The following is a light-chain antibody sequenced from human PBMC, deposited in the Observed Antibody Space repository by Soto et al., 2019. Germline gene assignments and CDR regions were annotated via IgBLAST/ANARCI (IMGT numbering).Light chain of an antibody. CDR2: KAS. Sequence: DIQRTQSPSALSASIGDKVTITCRPSHRIGVWLAWYQQKPGKAPKVLIYKASGLETWVPSRFSGSGSGTEFTLTISSLQPEDCATYYCQQYYTFSPFAFGPGTKVDFK. J-gene: IGKJ3*01. V-gene: IGKV1-5*03. CDR1: HRIGVW. CDR3: QQYYTFSPFA.